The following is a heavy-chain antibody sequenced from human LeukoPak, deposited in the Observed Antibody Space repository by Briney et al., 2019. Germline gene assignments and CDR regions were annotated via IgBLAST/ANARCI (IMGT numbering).Heavy chain of an antibody. D-gene: IGHD2-15*01. CDR3: ARYWLAKAFDP. CDR2: INHSGST. J-gene: IGHJ5*02. CDR1: GRSFSGYY. Sequence: SETLSLICAVYGRSFSGYYWSWIRQPPGKGLEWIGEINHSGSTNYNPSLKSRVTISVDTSKNQFSLKLSSVTAADTAVYYCARYWLAKAFDPWGQGTLVTVSS. V-gene: IGHV4-34*01.